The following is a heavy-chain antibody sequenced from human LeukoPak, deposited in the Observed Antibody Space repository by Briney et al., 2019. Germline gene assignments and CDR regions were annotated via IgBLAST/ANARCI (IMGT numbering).Heavy chain of an antibody. J-gene: IGHJ5*02. V-gene: IGHV1-69*13. CDR2: IIPIFGTA. CDR1: VGTFSSYA. D-gene: IGHD3-10*01. Sequence: SVNVSCKASVGTFSSYAISWVRQAPGQGLEWMGGIIPIFGTANYAQKFQGRVTITADESTSTAYMELSSLRSEDTAVYYCAGRLWFGELLPYNWFDPWGQGTLVTVSS. CDR3: AGRLWFGELLPYNWFDP.